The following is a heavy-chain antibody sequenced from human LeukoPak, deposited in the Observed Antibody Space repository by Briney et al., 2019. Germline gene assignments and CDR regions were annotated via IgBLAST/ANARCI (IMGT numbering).Heavy chain of an antibody. CDR1: GGSISSYY. V-gene: IGHV4-59*01. Sequence: SETLSLTCTVSGGSISSYYWSWIRQPPGKGLEWTGYIYYSGGTNYNPSLKSRVTISVDTSKNQFSLKLSSVTAADTAVYYCARLATAGYLNCWGQGTLVTVSS. J-gene: IGHJ4*02. D-gene: IGHD6-19*01. CDR2: IYYSGGT. CDR3: ARLATAGYLNC.